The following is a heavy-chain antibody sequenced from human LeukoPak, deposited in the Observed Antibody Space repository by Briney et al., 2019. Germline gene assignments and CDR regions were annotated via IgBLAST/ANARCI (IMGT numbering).Heavy chain of an antibody. D-gene: IGHD3-22*01. V-gene: IGHV1-8*01. Sequence: ASVKVSCKASGYTFTSYDINWVRQATGQGLEWMGWMNPNSGNTGYAQKFQGRVTMTRNTSISTAYMELSSLRSEDTAVYYCASGDHYDSSGYFFIYWGQGTLVTVSS. CDR2: MNPNSGNT. CDR1: GYTFTSYD. J-gene: IGHJ4*02. CDR3: ASGDHYDSSGYFFIY.